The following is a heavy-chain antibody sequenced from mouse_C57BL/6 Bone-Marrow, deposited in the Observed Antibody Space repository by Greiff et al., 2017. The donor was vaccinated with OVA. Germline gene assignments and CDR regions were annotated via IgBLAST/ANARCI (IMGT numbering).Heavy chain of an antibody. V-gene: IGHV1-74*01. Sequence: QVQLQQPGAELVKPGASVKVSCKASGYTFTSYWMHWVKQRPGQGLEWIGRIHPSDSDTNYNQKFKGKATLTVDKSYSTAYMQLSSLTSEDSAVYYCAILMVTTEFAYWGQGTLVTVSA. D-gene: IGHD2-2*01. J-gene: IGHJ3*01. CDR2: IHPSDSDT. CDR1: GYTFTSYW. CDR3: AILMVTTEFAY.